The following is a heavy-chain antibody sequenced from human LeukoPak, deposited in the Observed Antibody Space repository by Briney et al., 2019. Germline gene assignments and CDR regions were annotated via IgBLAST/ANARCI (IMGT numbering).Heavy chain of an antibody. J-gene: IGHJ5*02. V-gene: IGHV4-61*02. D-gene: IGHD2-2*01. CDR2: IYTSGNT. Sequence: PSETLSLTCTVSGGSISSGNYYWSWIRQPAGKGLEWIGRIYTSGNTNYNPSLKSRVTISVDTSKKQFSLKLSSVTAADTAVYYCARVLLVPAAFRPGGNWFDPWGQGTLVTVSS. CDR1: GGSISSGNYY. CDR3: ARVLLVPAAFRPGGNWFDP.